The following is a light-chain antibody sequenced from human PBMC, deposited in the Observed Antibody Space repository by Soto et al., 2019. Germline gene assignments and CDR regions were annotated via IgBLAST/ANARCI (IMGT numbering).Light chain of an antibody. J-gene: IGLJ3*02. V-gene: IGLV1-47*01. CDR1: SSNIGSNN. Sequence: QSVLTQSPSASGTPGQRVSISCSGSSSNIGSNNVYWYQHFPGSAPRFLIYPNSPRPSGVPDRFSASKSGTSASLVISGLRPEDEATYYCATWDDSPSGRSWVFGGGIKLTVL. CDR3: ATWDDSPSGRSWV. CDR2: PNS.